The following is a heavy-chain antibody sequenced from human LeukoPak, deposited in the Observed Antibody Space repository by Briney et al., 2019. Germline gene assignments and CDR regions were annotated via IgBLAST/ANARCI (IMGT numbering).Heavy chain of an antibody. CDR2: IDPNSGAT. J-gene: IGHJ4*02. CDR3: ALCGGGYDDYFDY. CDR1: GYTFTDYY. Sequence: GASVKVSCKASGYTFTDYYIHWVRQAPGQGLEWMAWIDPNSGATNYAQKFQGRITMTRDTSISTAYMELSSLRSEDTAVYYCALCGGGYDDYFDYWGQGTLVTVSS. V-gene: IGHV1-2*02. D-gene: IGHD5-12*01.